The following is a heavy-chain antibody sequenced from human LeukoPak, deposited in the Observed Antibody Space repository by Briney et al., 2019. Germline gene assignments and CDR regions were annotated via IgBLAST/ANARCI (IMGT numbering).Heavy chain of an antibody. CDR2: LWYDGNNR. CDR1: GFTFSSYD. D-gene: IGHD6-13*01. CDR3: ARESAAGTCDY. J-gene: IGHJ4*02. Sequence: PGRSLRLSCAASGFTFSSYDMHWVRQAPGKGLEWVAVLWYDGNNRYYADSVKGRLTISRDNSKNTLYLQMNSLRAEDTAVYYCARESAAGTCDYWGQGTLVTVSS. V-gene: IGHV3-33*01.